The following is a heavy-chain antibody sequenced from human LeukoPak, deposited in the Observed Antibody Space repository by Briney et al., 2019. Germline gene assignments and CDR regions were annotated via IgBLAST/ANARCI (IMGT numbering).Heavy chain of an antibody. Sequence: ASVTVSCKASGFTFIDYYMHWVRQAPGQGLEWMAWISPNSGGTNYVQKFQGRVTVTRGTSISTDYMEINGLTSDDTALYYCAREPSGSGGYDYWGQGTLVTVSS. CDR2: ISPNSGGT. CDR3: AREPSGSGGYDY. V-gene: IGHV1-2*02. J-gene: IGHJ4*02. CDR1: GFTFIDYY. D-gene: IGHD3-10*01.